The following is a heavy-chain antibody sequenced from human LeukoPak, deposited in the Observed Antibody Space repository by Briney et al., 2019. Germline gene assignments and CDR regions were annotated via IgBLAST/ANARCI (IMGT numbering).Heavy chain of an antibody. Sequence: PSETLSLTCTVSGGSISSYYWSWIRQPPGKGLEWIGYIYYSGSTNYNPSLKSRVTISVDTSKNQFSLKLSSVTAADTAVYYCARVRGGGIAAAGTHYYGMDVWGQGTTVTVSS. D-gene: IGHD6-13*01. CDR3: ARVRGGGIAAAGTHYYGMDV. J-gene: IGHJ6*02. CDR2: IYYSGST. CDR1: GGSISSYY. V-gene: IGHV4-59*08.